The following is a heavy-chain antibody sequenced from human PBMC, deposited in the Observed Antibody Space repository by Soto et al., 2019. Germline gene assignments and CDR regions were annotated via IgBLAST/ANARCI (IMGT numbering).Heavy chain of an antibody. D-gene: IGHD6-13*01. CDR2: ISAYNGNT. J-gene: IGHJ5*02. Sequence: ASVIVSCKTCGYTFTSYGISWVRQAPGQGLEWMGWISAYNGNTNYAQKLQGRVTMTTDTSTSTAYMELRSLRSDDTAVYYCARSHRIAPDWLDHWGPLPLVTXS. CDR1: GYTFTSYG. V-gene: IGHV1-18*01. CDR3: ARSHRIAPDWLDH.